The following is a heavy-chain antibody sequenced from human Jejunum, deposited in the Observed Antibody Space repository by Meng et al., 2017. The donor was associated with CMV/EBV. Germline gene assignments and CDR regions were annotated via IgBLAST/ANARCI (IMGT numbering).Heavy chain of an antibody. J-gene: IGHJ4*02. D-gene: IGHD3-22*01. CDR2: IHYNGNT. CDR1: GGSISSSNYF. CDR3: TTRGLGFDSSLFDF. V-gene: IGHV4-39*07. Sequence: QLQLQESGPGLVKPSETLSLTCTVSGGSISSSNYFWGWIRQAPGKGPEWIGSIHYNGNTFYNPPFKSRVTISVDTSNKQVSLNLSSVTAADTAVYYCTTRGLGFDSSLFDFWGQGTLVTVSS.